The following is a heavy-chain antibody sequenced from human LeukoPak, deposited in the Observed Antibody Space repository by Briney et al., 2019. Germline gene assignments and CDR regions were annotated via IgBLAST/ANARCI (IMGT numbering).Heavy chain of an antibody. Sequence: SQTLSLTCTVSGGSISSGGYYWRWIHQHPGKGLEWIGYIYYSGSTYYNPSLKSRVTISVDTSKNQFSLKLSSVTAADTAVYYCARRTTKGYYYYMDVWGKGTTVTVSS. D-gene: IGHD2/OR15-2a*01. CDR1: GGSISSGGYY. J-gene: IGHJ6*03. V-gene: IGHV4-31*03. CDR3: ARRTTKGYYYYMDV. CDR2: IYYSGST.